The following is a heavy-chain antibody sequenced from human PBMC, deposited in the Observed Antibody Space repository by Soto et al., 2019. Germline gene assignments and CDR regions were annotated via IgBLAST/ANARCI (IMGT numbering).Heavy chain of an antibody. V-gene: IGHV3-21*01. J-gene: IGHJ6*03. CDR2: ISSSSSYI. Sequence: SRIIQTKGKGLEGVSSISSSSSYIYYADSVKGRFTISRDNAKNSLYLQMNSLRAEDTAVYYCARSRYCSGGSCYNYYYYYMDVWGKGTTVTVSS. CDR3: ARSRYCSGGSCYNYYYYYMDV. D-gene: IGHD2-15*01.